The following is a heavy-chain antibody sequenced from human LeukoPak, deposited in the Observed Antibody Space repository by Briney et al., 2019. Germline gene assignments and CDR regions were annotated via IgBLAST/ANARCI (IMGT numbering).Heavy chain of an antibody. V-gene: IGHV1-24*01. CDR1: GYTLTELS. Sequence: GASVKVSCKVSGYTLTELSMHWVRQAPGKGLEWMGGFDPEDGETIYAQKFQGRVTMTEDTSTDTAYMELSSLRSEDTAVYYCAFKYSSGWYWKGFDYWGQGTLVTVSS. CDR2: FDPEDGET. D-gene: IGHD6-19*01. J-gene: IGHJ4*02. CDR3: AFKYSSGWYWKGFDY.